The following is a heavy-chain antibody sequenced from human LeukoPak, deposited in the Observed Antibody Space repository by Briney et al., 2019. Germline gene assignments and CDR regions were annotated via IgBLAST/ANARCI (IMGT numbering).Heavy chain of an antibody. CDR2: INPNSGGT. Sequence: ASVKVSCKASGYTFTGYYMHWVRQAPGQGLEWMGWINPNSGGTNYAQKFQGRVTMTRDTCISTAYMELRRLRSDDTAVYYCARSGYSYGYYFDYWGQGTLVTVSS. V-gene: IGHV1-2*02. CDR1: GYTFTGYY. CDR3: ARSGYSYGYYFDY. D-gene: IGHD5-18*01. J-gene: IGHJ4*02.